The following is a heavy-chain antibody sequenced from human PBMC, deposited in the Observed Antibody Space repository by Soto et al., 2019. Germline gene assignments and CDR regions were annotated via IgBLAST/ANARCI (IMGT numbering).Heavy chain of an antibody. CDR2: IIPIFGTA. D-gene: IGHD1-26*01. V-gene: IGHV1-69*05. CDR1: GGTFSSYA. J-gene: IGHJ4*02. Sequence: GASVKVSCKASGGTFSSYAISWVRQAPGQGLEWMGGIIPIFGTANYAQKFQGRVTITRDMSTSTAYMELSSLRSEDTAVYYCFSSGSYYRPADYWGQGTLVTVSS. CDR3: FSSGSYYRPADY.